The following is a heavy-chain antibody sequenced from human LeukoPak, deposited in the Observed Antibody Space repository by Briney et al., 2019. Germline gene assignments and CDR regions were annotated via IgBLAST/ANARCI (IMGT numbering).Heavy chain of an antibody. CDR1: GGTFSSYA. Sequence: SVKVSCKASGGTFSSYAISWVRQAPGQGLEWMGRIIPIFGTANYAQKFQGRVTITTDESTSTAYMELSSLRSKDTAVYYCARDLGYCSGGSCRIFDYWGQGTLVTVSS. V-gene: IGHV1-69*05. J-gene: IGHJ4*02. D-gene: IGHD2-15*01. CDR2: IIPIFGTA. CDR3: ARDLGYCSGGSCRIFDY.